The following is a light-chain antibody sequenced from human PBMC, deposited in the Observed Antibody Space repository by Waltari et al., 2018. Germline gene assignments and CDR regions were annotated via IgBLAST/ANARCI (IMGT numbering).Light chain of an antibody. CDR3: CSYAGSSRGV. V-gene: IGLV2-23*02. CDR2: DVT. Sequence: QSALTQPPSVSGSPGPSITISCTGTSSDVGSYHHRSWYQQYPGKVPKLLIYDVTKRPSGVSNRFSGFKSGNTASLTISGLQAEDEADYYCCSYAGSSRGVFGTGTKVTV. CDR1: SSDVGSYHH. J-gene: IGLJ1*01.